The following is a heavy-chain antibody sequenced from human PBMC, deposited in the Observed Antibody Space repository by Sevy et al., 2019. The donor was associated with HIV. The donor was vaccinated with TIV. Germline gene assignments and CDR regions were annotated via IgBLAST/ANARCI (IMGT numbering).Heavy chain of an antibody. J-gene: IGHJ4*02. CDR2: ISYDGSNK. Sequence: GGSLRLSCAASGFTFSSYAMHWVRQAPGKGLEWVAAISYDGSNKYYVDSVRGRFTISRDDSKSTLYLQMDKLRSDDTAVYYCARGFLFNMIRGVINYWGQGTRVTVSS. D-gene: IGHD3-10*01. V-gene: IGHV3-30-3*01. CDR3: ARGFLFNMIRGVINY. CDR1: GFTFSSYA.